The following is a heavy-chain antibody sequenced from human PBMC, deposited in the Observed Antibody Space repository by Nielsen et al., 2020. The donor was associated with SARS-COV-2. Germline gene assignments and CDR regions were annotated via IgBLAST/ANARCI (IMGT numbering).Heavy chain of an antibody. CDR3: VRDRGTPTLFDV. Sequence: GESLKISCAASGFTFSDYWMNWVRQAPGKGLVWVSRINSDGSSTNYADSVKGRFTVSRDNAKNTLYLQMNGLRVEDTAVYYCVRDRGTPTLFDVWGQGTMVTVSS. V-gene: IGHV3-74*01. CDR1: GFTFSDYW. D-gene: IGHD1-26*01. CDR2: INSDGSST. J-gene: IGHJ3*01.